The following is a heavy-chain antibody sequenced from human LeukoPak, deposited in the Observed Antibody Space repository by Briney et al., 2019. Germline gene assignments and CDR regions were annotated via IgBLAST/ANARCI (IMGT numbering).Heavy chain of an antibody. J-gene: IGHJ4*02. D-gene: IGHD5-18*01. CDR2: ISPYNGNT. CDR1: GYTFTNYG. Sequence: ASVTVSCKASGYTFTNYGISWVRQAPGQGLEWMVWISPYNGNTNYAQKLQGRVTMTTDTSTSTAYMELRSLRSDDTAVYYCASYVDTSMVFDYWGQGTLVTVSS. V-gene: IGHV1-18*01. CDR3: ASYVDTSMVFDY.